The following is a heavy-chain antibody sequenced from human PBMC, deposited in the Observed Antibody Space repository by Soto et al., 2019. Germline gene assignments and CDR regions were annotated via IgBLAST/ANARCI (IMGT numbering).Heavy chain of an antibody. J-gene: IGHJ5*02. V-gene: IGHV1-69*01. CDR3: ARDRPSIAAAGTQNWFDP. CDR1: GGTFSSYA. D-gene: IGHD6-13*01. CDR2: IIPIFGTA. Sequence: QVQLVQSGAEVKKPGSSVKVSCKASGGTFSSYAISWVRQAPGQGLEWMGGIIPIFGTANYAQKFQGRVTITADESTSTAYMELSSLRSEDTAVYYCARDRPSIAAAGTQNWFDPWGQGTLVTVSS.